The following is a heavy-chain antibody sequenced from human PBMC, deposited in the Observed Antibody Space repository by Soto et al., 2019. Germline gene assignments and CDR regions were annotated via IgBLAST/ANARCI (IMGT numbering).Heavy chain of an antibody. D-gene: IGHD6-25*01. CDR1: GFTLSNHY. J-gene: IGHJ4*02. Sequence: GGSLRLSCAASGFTLSNHYMAWIRQAPGKGLEWLSYISNTGSTISYADSVKGRFTVSRDNANNSLYLQMNSLRAEDTAVYYCSRDPRLLDYWGQGTLVTVSS. CDR3: SRDPRLLDY. CDR2: ISNTGSTI. V-gene: IGHV3-11*01.